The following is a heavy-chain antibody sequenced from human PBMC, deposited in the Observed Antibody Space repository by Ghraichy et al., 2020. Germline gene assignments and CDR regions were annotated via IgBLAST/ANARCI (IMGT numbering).Heavy chain of an antibody. CDR1: GFTFTDYW. V-gene: IGHV3-74*01. J-gene: IGHJ4*02. D-gene: IGHD1-26*01. CDR3: ASSAVTSYYGTALDY. CDR2: IYIDESSA. Sequence: GGSLRLSCAASGFTFTDYWMHWVRQAPGKGLVWVSRIYIDESSATYADSVKGRFTISRDNAKNKLFLQMNSLRVDDTAIYYCASSAVTSYYGTALDYWGQGNLVTVSS.